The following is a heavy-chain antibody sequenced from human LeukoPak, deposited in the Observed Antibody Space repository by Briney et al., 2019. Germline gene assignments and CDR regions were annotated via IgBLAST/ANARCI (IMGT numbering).Heavy chain of an antibody. CDR2: IYYSGTT. Sequence: SETLSLTCTVSGGSVSSGTYYWSWIRQPPGTRLEWIGYIYYSGTTNYNPSFKSRVTMSVDTSKNQFSLKLTSVTAADTAVYYCASFYFDSSGYYSLGLVWGQGTLVTVSS. CDR3: ASFYFDSSGYYSLGLV. J-gene: IGHJ4*02. D-gene: IGHD3-22*01. CDR1: GGSVSSGTYY. V-gene: IGHV4-61*01.